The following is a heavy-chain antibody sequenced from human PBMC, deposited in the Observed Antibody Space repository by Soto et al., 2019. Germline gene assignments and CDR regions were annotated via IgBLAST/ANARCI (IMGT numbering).Heavy chain of an antibody. CDR2: INSDGSST. J-gene: IGHJ3*01. D-gene: IGHD3-22*01. Sequence: GGSLRLSCAASGFTFSSYWMHWVRQAPGKGLVWVSRINSDGSSTTYADSVKGRFTISRDNAKNTLYLQMNSLRAEDTAVYYWARPFYSDTSGYYGGWPFDLWGQGTMVTVSS. CDR3: ARPFYSDTSGYYGGWPFDL. CDR1: GFTFSSYW. V-gene: IGHV3-74*01.